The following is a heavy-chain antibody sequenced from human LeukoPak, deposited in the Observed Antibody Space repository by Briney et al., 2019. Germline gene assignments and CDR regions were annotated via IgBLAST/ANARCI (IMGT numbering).Heavy chain of an antibody. CDR3: ARDTGGGYRCYHC. Sequence: GGSLRLSCAASGFTFSSYWMTWIRQAPGKGLEWVANIKQDGSEKYYVDSVKGRFTISRDNARNSLYLQMNSLRAEDTAVYYCARDTGGGYRCYHCWRQGTLVTVSS. D-gene: IGHD2-2*01. CDR1: GFTFSSYW. J-gene: IGHJ4*02. V-gene: IGHV3-7*01. CDR2: IKQDGSEK.